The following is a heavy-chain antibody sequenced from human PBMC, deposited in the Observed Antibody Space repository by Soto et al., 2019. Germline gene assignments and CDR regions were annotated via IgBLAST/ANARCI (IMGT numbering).Heavy chain of an antibody. CDR1: GASVSTSTYY. J-gene: IGHJ5*02. D-gene: IGHD1-7*01. V-gene: IGHV4-61*01. CDR2: VFYSGTT. CDR3: ARGGSYNWNYDRGIAANNWFDP. Sequence: SETLSLTCTVSGASVSTSTYYWSWVRQPPGKGLEWIGYVFYSGTTNYNPSLKSRVTLSVDTSKNQFSLKLSSVTAAGTAVYYCARGGSYNWNYDRGIAANNWFDPWGQGTLVTVSS.